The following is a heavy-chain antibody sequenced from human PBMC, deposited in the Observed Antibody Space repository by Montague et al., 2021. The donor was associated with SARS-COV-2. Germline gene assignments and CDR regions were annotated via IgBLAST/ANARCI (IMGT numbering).Heavy chain of an antibody. CDR2: TYYSGVA. CDR1: GDFMRSSY. J-gene: IGHJ5*02. D-gene: IGHD3-16*02. CDR3: ARSVVGGTYRHTRWFDP. V-gene: IGHV4-59*13. Sequence: SETLSLTCTVSGDFMRSSYWNWIRQPPGKGLEYIGYTYYSGVANYNPSLRSRVTISLDTSKNQFSLNLRSVTAADTAVYYCARSVVGGTYRHTRWFDPWGQGTLVTVFS.